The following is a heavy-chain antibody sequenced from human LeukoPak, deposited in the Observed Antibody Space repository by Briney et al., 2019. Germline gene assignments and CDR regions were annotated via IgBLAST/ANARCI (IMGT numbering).Heavy chain of an antibody. CDR1: GYTFTSYY. CDR2: INPSGGST. D-gene: IGHD6-19*01. CDR3: TRGAGYSSGWRYYFDY. V-gene: IGHV1-46*01. Sequence: ASVKVSCKASGYTFTSYYMHWVRQAPGQGLEWMGIINPSGGSTSYAQKFQGRVTITRNTSISTAYMELSSLRSEDTAVYYCTRGAGYSSGWRYYFDYWGQGTLVTVSS. J-gene: IGHJ4*02.